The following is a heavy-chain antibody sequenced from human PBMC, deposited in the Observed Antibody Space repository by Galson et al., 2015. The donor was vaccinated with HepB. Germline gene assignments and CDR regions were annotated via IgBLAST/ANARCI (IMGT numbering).Heavy chain of an antibody. D-gene: IGHD6-13*01. CDR1: GYTFTSYG. CDR2: ISAYNGNT. CDR3: ARGPQYSIAAAGTPYY. V-gene: IGHV1-18*01. Sequence: SVKVSCKASGYTFTSYGISWVRQAPGQGLEWMGWISAYNGNTNYAQKLQGRVTMTTDTSTSTAYMELRSLRSDDTAVYYCARGPQYSIAAAGTPYYWGQGTLVTVAS. J-gene: IGHJ4*02.